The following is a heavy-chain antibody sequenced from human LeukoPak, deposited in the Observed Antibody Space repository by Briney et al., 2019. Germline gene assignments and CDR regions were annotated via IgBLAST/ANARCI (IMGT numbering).Heavy chain of an antibody. V-gene: IGHV4-31*03. CDR2: IYYSGST. D-gene: IGHD5-24*01. Sequence: SQTLSLTCTVSGGSISSGGYYWSWIRQHPGKGLEWIGYIYYSGSTYYNPSLKSRVTISVDTSKNQFSLKLSSVTAADTAVYYCARELRWPIDAFDIWGQGTMVTVSS. CDR3: ARELRWPIDAFDI. J-gene: IGHJ3*02. CDR1: GGSISSGGYY.